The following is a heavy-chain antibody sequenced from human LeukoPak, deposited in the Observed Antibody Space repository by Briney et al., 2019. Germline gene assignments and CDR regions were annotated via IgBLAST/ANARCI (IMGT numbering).Heavy chain of an antibody. Sequence: PSETLSLTCTVSGDSFRSYYWSWIRQPPGKGLEWIGYIYYSGSTNYNPSLKSRVTISVDTSKNQFSLNLSSVTAADTAVYYCARGSGGSYFDYWGQGTLVTVSS. CDR2: IYYSGST. V-gene: IGHV4-59*01. CDR3: ARGSGGSYFDY. J-gene: IGHJ4*02. CDR1: GDSFRSYY. D-gene: IGHD1-26*01.